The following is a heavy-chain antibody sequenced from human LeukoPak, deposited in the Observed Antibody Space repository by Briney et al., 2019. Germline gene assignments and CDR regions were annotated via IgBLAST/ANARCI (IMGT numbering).Heavy chain of an antibody. Sequence: SSETLSLTCTVSGGSISSGDYYWSWIRQPPGKGLEWIGYIYYSGSTYYNPSLKSRVTISVDTSKNQFSLKLSSVTAADTAVYYCARDQNDSSGLGTFDYWGQGTLVTVSS. CDR3: ARDQNDSSGLGTFDY. CDR2: IYYSGST. D-gene: IGHD3-22*01. J-gene: IGHJ4*02. V-gene: IGHV4-30-4*08. CDR1: GGSISSGDYY.